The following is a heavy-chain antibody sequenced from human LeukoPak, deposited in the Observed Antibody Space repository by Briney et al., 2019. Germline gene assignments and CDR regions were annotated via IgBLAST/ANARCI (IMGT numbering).Heavy chain of an antibody. CDR3: AGVRLGSSGFSEYFEH. V-gene: IGHV4-4*02. CDR1: GVSISSGNW. CDR2: ISQSART. D-gene: IGHD3-22*01. J-gene: IGHJ1*01. Sequence: SGTLSLTCPVSGVSISSGNWWTWVRQPPGKGLEWIGEISQSARTNYNPSLKSRVTMSIDKPRNQFSLRMTSVTAADTAVYYCAGVRLGSSGFSEYFEHWGQGTLVTVSS.